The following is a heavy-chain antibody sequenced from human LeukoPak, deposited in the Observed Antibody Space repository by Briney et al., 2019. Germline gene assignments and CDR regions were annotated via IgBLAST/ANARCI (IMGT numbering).Heavy chain of an antibody. D-gene: IGHD3-10*02. CDR3: ASRSPLGSWSPPYFDY. V-gene: IGHV3-23*01. CDR2: ISSSGGST. CDR1: GSTFSYYG. Sequence: GGSLRLSCAASGSTFSYYGMSRLRQAPGQGLEWVSAISSSGGSTFYADSVKGRFTISRDNSKNTLYLQMSSLTAEETAVYYCASRSPLGSWSPPYFDYWGQGTLVTVSS. J-gene: IGHJ4*02.